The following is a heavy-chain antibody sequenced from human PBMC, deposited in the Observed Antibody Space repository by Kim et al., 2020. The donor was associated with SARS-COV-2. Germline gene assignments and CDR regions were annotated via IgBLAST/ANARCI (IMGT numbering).Heavy chain of an antibody. D-gene: IGHD3-22*01. Sequence: SETLSLTCAVYGGSFSGYYWSWIRQPPGKGLEWIGEINHSGSTNYNPSLKSRVTISVDTSKNQFSLKLSSVTAADTAVYYCSRLTMIVLGFDYWGKVTLV. CDR2: INHSGST. J-gene: IGHJ4*02. V-gene: IGHV4-34*01. CDR3: SRLTMIVLGFDY. CDR1: GGSFSGYY.